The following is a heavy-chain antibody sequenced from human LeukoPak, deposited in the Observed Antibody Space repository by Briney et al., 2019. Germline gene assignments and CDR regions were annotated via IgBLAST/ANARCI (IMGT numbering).Heavy chain of an antibody. CDR3: ARGYDFWSGYYLFDY. J-gene: IGHJ4*02. Sequence: SVKVSCKASGGTFSSYAISWVRQAPGQGLEWMGGIIPIFGTANYAQKFQGRVTITADEPTSTAYMELSSLRSEDTVVYYCARGYDFWSGYYLFDYWGQGTLVTVSS. CDR1: GGTFSSYA. V-gene: IGHV1-69*13. CDR2: IIPIFGTA. D-gene: IGHD3-3*01.